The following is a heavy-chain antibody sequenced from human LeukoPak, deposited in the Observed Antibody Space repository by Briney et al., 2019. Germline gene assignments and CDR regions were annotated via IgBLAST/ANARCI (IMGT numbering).Heavy chain of an antibody. Sequence: SETLSLTCAVYGGSFSGYYWSWIRQPPGKGLEWIGEINHSGSTNYNPSLKSRVTISVDTSKNQFSLKLSSVTAADTAVYYCARDEYNWFDPWGQGTLVTVSS. V-gene: IGHV4-34*01. J-gene: IGHJ5*02. CDR3: ARDEYNWFDP. CDR2: INHSGST. CDR1: GGSFSGYY.